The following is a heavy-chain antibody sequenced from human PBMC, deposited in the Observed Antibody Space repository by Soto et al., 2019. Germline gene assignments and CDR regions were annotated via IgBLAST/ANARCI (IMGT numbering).Heavy chain of an antibody. J-gene: IGHJ6*02. Sequence: APVEVSCKASGYTFTSYGISWVRQAPGQGLEWMGWISAYNGNTNYAQKLQGRVTMTTDTSTSTAYMELRSLRSDDTAVYYCARVEAMVRGVTSYYYGMDVWGQGTTVTVS. D-gene: IGHD3-10*01. CDR2: ISAYNGNT. CDR1: GYTFTSYG. CDR3: ARVEAMVRGVTSYYYGMDV. V-gene: IGHV1-18*01.